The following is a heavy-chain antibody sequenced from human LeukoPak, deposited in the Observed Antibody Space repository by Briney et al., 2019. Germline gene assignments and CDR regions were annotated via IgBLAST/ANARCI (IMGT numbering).Heavy chain of an antibody. CDR2: INSDGSST. V-gene: IGHV3-74*01. CDR3: ARPMTSMVRGVIITPGFDY. D-gene: IGHD3-10*01. CDR1: GFTFSSYW. Sequence: GGSLRLSCAASGFTFSSYWMHWVRQAPGKGLVWVSRINSDGSSTSYADSVKGRFTISRDNAKNTLYLQMNSLRAEDTAVYYCARPMTSMVRGVIITPGFDYWGQGTLVTVSS. J-gene: IGHJ4*02.